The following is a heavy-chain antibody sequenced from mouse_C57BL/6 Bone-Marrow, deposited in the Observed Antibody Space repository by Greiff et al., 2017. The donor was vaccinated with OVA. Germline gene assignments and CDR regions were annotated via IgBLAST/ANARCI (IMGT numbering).Heavy chain of an antibody. V-gene: IGHV5-4*01. CDR1: GFTFSSYA. CDR2: ISDGGSYT. J-gene: IGHJ2*01. D-gene: IGHD1-2*01. Sequence: VQLKESGGGLVKPGGSLKLSCAASGFTFSSYAMSWVRQTPEKRLEWVATISDGGSYTYYPDNVKGRFTISRDNAKNNLYLQMSHLKSEDTAMYYCARGDTTARGTYFDYWGQGTTLTVSS. CDR3: ARGDTTARGTYFDY.